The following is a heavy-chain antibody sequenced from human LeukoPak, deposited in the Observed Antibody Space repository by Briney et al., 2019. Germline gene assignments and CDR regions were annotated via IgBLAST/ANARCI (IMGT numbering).Heavy chain of an antibody. CDR3: AREWSGFDF. CDR2: ISSSGSA. J-gene: IGHJ3*01. V-gene: IGHV4-59*01. Sequence: SETVSLTCSVSGDSLGIYKWSWIRQPPGKGLEWIAHISSSGSAIYNPSLMSRVSMAVDTSKNQFSLRLISVTAADTAVYYCAREWSGFDFWGQGIMVTVSS. D-gene: IGHD2-15*01. CDR1: GDSLGIYK.